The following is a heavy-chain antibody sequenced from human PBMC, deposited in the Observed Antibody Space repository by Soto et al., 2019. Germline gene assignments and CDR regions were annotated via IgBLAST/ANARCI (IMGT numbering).Heavy chain of an antibody. Sequence: QVQLVQSGAEVKKPGASVKVSCKASGYTFTSYGISWVRQAPGQGLEWMGWISAYNGNTNYAQKLQGRVTMTTDTSTSTAYMELRSLRSDDTAVYYCARLYCSAGSCYFPVYYYYYMDVWGKGTTVTVSS. CDR2: ISAYNGNT. J-gene: IGHJ6*03. D-gene: IGHD2-15*01. V-gene: IGHV1-18*01. CDR3: ARLYCSAGSCYFPVYYYYYMDV. CDR1: GYTFTSYG.